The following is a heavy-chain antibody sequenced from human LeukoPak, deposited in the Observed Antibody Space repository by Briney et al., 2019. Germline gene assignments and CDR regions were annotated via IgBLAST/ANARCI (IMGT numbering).Heavy chain of an antibody. D-gene: IGHD3-10*01. J-gene: IGHJ6*02. Sequence: GGSLRLSCAASGFTFSGYDMNWVRQAPGKGLEWVSYISSSGTTIYYADSVRGRFTISRDNAKNSLYLQMNSLRAEDTAVYYCARDPLGFGEPSMDVWGQGTTVTVSS. CDR1: GFTFSGYD. CDR2: ISSSGTTI. V-gene: IGHV3-48*03. CDR3: ARDPLGFGEPSMDV.